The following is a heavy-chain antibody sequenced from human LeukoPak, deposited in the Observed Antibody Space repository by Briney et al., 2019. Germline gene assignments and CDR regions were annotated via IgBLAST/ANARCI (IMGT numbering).Heavy chain of an antibody. CDR2: IYYSGST. CDR3: ARGFRYSSSWFAFDY. D-gene: IGHD6-13*01. J-gene: IGHJ4*02. CDR1: GYSISSGYY. Sequence: SETLSLTCTVSGYSISSGYYRGWIRQPPGKGLEWIGYIYYSGSTNYNPSLKSRVTISVDTSKNQFSLKLSSVTAADTAVYYCARGFRYSSSWFAFDYWGQGTPVTVSS. V-gene: IGHV4-61*01.